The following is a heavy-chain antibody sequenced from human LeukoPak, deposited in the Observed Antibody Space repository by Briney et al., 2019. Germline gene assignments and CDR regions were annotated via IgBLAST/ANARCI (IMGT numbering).Heavy chain of an antibody. Sequence: SETLSLTCTVSGGSISSYYWSWIRQPAGKGLEWIGRIYTSGSTNYNPSLKSRVTISVDTSKNQFSLKLSSVTAADTAVYYCARGWGYYDILTGYPSSSNWFDPWGQGTLVTVSS. D-gene: IGHD3-9*01. CDR2: IYTSGST. CDR3: ARGWGYYDILTGYPSSSNWFDP. V-gene: IGHV4-4*07. CDR1: GGSISSYY. J-gene: IGHJ5*02.